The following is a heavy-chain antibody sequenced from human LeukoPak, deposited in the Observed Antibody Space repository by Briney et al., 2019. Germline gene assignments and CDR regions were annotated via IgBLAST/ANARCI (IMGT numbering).Heavy chain of an antibody. CDR2: INDDGSGT. D-gene: IGHD3-10*01. CDR1: GFTFSTYW. V-gene: IGHV3-74*01. J-gene: IGHJ4*02. Sequence: GGSLRLSCAASGFTFSTYWMHWVRQAPGKGLVWVSRINDDGSGTSYADSVKGRFTSSRDNAKNTLYLQMNSLRAEDTAVYYCAKRGPYYSGSGSYTDYWGQGTLVTVSS. CDR3: AKRGPYYSGSGSYTDY.